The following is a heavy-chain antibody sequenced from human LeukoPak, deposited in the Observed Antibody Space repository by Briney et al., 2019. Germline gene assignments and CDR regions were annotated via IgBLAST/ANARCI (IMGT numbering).Heavy chain of an antibody. V-gene: IGHV3-23*01. CDR3: ARDSMRCSGGSCGYYFDY. Sequence: GGSLRLSCAASGFTFSSYAMSWVRQAPGKGLEWVSAISGSGGSTYYADSVKGRFTISRDNSKNTLYLQMNSLRAEDTAVYYCARDSMRCSGGSCGYYFDYWGQGTLVTVSS. CDR1: GFTFSSYA. CDR2: ISGSGGST. D-gene: IGHD2-15*01. J-gene: IGHJ4*02.